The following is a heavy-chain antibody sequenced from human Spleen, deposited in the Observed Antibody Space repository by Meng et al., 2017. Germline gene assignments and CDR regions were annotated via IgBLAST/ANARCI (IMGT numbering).Heavy chain of an antibody. CDR3: ARGYYDSPSSYSYGMDV. CDR1: GYTFTDYY. J-gene: IGHJ6*02. Sequence: ASVKVSCKASGYTFTDYYIHWVRQAPGQGLEWMGWVNPNSGGTNYAQKFQGRVTMTRDTSISTAYMELTRLRSDDTAVYYCARGYYDSPSSYSYGMDVWGQGTTVTVSS. V-gene: IGHV1-2*02. CDR2: VNPNSGGT. D-gene: IGHD3-22*01.